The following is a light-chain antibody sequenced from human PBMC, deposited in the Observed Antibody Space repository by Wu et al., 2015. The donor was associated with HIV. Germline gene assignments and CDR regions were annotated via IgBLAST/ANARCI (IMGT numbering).Light chain of an antibody. V-gene: IGKV3-20*01. CDR3: QQSGSSPFT. J-gene: IGKJ4*01. CDR1: QTISSSY. Sequence: EIVLTQSPGTLSLSPGDRATLSCRASQTISSSYLAWYQQKPGQAPRLLIYGASSRATGIPARFSGSGSVTDFTLTISRVEPEDFAVYYCQQSGSSPFTFGGGTKVEIK. CDR2: GAS.